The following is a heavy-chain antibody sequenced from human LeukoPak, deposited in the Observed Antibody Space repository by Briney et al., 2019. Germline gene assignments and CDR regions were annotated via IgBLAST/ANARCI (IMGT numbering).Heavy chain of an antibody. CDR2: IRSKANSYAT. V-gene: IGHV3-73*01. CDR1: GFTFSGSA. J-gene: IGHJ4*02. CDR3: TRVAARPSG. Sequence: QPGGSLRLSCAASGFTFSGSAIHWVRQASGRGLEWVGRIRSKANSYATAYAASVKGRFTVSRDDSKNTAYLQMNSLKTEDTAVYYCTRVAARPSGWGQGTLVTVSS. D-gene: IGHD6-6*01.